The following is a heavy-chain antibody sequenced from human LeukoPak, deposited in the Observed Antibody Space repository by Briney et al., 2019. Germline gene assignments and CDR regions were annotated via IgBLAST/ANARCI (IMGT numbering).Heavy chain of an antibody. CDR3: ARGLRDTAMVFFDY. CDR1: GGSFSGYY. D-gene: IGHD5-18*01. J-gene: IGHJ4*02. CDR2: VNHSGST. V-gene: IGHV4-34*01. Sequence: SETLSLTCAVYGGSFSGYYWSWIRQPPGKGLEWIGEVNHSGSTNYNPSLKSRVTISVDTSKNQFSLKLSSVTAADTAVYYCARGLRDTAMVFFDYWGQGTLVTVSS.